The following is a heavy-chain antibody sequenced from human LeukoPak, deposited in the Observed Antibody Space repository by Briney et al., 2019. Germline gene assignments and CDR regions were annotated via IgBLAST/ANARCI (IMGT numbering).Heavy chain of an antibody. D-gene: IGHD2-21*02. CDR1: GGTFSSYA. CDR2: IIPILGIA. Sequence: ASVKVSCKASGGTFSSYAISWVRQAPGQGLEWMGRIIPILGIANYAQKFQGRVTIAADKSTSTAYMELSSLRSEDTAVYYCASRSTAPSDAFDIWGQGTMVTVSS. V-gene: IGHV1-69*04. J-gene: IGHJ3*02. CDR3: ASRSTAPSDAFDI.